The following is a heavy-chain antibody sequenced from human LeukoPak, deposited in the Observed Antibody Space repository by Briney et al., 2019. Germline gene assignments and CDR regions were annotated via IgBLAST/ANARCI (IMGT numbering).Heavy chain of an antibody. CDR1: GGSLSSYY. V-gene: IGHV4-59*01. J-gene: IGHJ5*02. Sequence: SETLSLTCTVSGGSLSSYYCSWIRQPPGKGLELIAYFSSTGSTNYNPSLKSRVTISVDTSKNQFSLKLNSVTAADTAVYYCARANTAMSAWGQGSLVSVSS. CDR2: FSSTGST. D-gene: IGHD5-18*01. CDR3: ARANTAMSA.